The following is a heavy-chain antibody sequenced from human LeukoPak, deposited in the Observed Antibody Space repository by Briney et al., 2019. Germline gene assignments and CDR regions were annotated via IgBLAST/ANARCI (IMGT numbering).Heavy chain of an antibody. CDR3: ARQCGSDYVDNRYSFDD. D-gene: IGHD5-12*01. CDR2: IYYSGST. CDR1: GGSFSGYY. Sequence: SETLSLTCAVYGGSFSGYYWSWIREPPGKGLGWIGSIYYSGSTYYNPSLKSRVTISVDTSKNQFSLKLSSVTAADTAVYYCARQCGSDYVDNRYSFDDWGQGALVTVSS. J-gene: IGHJ4*02. V-gene: IGHV4-34*01.